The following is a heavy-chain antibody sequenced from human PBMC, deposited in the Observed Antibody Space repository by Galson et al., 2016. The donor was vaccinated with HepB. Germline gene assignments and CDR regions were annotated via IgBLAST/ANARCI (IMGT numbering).Heavy chain of an antibody. D-gene: IGHD3-16*01. CDR1: GFTFSTYG. CDR3: AKDTSWVLDF. V-gene: IGHV3-30*18. Sequence: SLRLSCEASGFTFSTYGMHWVRQAPGKGLEWVALISYDGKSESYADSVKGRVTISRANSKSTLYLQLNSLSAEDTAVYYCAKDTSWVLDFWGQGNLVTVSS. J-gene: IGHJ4*02. CDR2: ISYDGKSE.